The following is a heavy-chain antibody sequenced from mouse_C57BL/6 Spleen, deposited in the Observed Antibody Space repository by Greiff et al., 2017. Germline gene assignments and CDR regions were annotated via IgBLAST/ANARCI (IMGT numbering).Heavy chain of an antibody. CDR1: GYTFTSYW. CDR3: AGQSSRGAWFAY. Sequence: VQLQQPGAELVKPGASVKMSCKASGYTFTSYWITWVKQRPGQGLEWIGDIYPGSGSTNYNEKFKSKATLTVDTSSSTAYMQLSSLTSEDSAVYYCAGQSSRGAWFAYWGQGTLVTVSA. V-gene: IGHV1-55*01. J-gene: IGHJ3*01. CDR2: IYPGSGST.